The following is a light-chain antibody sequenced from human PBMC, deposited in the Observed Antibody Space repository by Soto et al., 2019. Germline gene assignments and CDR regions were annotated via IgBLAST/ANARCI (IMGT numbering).Light chain of an antibody. CDR3: MQSLQTPYT. Sequence: DIVMTQSPLSLPVTPGEPASISCRSSQSLLHSNGYNYLDWYLQKPGQSPQLLISLGSNRASGVPDRFRGSGSGTDFTLNINRVEAEDVGVYYCMQSLQTPYTFGQ. V-gene: IGKV2-28*01. CDR2: LGS. CDR1: QSLLHSNGYNY. J-gene: IGKJ2*01.